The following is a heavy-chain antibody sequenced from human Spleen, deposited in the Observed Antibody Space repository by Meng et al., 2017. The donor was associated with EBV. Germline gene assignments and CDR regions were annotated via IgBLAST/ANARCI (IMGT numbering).Heavy chain of an antibody. CDR1: GGSFRVYY. Sequence: HWCPGVLQPSQPLSPPCPISGGSFRVYYWTCIRQPPGKGLEWIGEINHSGSTNYNPSLKSRVTISVDTSKNQFSLKLSSVTAADTAVYYCARGYCSGGSCYSDYWGQGTLVTVSS. D-gene: IGHD2-15*01. J-gene: IGHJ4*02. CDR3: ARGYCSGGSCYSDY. V-gene: IGHV4-34*01. CDR2: INHSGST.